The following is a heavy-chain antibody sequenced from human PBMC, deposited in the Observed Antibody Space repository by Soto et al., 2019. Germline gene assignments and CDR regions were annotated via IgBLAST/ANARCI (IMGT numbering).Heavy chain of an antibody. Sequence: VQLQQSGPGLVKPSETLSLTCSVSGGSVSSGSFHWSWIRESPGKGLQFIGSIFYNGTANYSPSLKNRVTISIDTSQSQFSLQLVSMATADTAVYYCARIGGWYDIDFWGQGNLVTVSS. D-gene: IGHD6-19*01. V-gene: IGHV4-61*01. CDR2: IFYNGTA. J-gene: IGHJ4*02. CDR3: ARIGGWYDIDF. CDR1: GGSVSSGSFH.